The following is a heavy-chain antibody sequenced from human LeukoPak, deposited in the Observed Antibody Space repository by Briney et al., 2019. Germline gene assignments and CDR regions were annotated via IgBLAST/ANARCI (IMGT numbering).Heavy chain of an antibody. Sequence: ASVKVSCKASGYTFTSYYIRWVRQAPGQGLEWMVWMNPNSANTGYAQKFQGRVTMTSNTSISTAYMELSSLRSEDTAVYYCARVPREIMSIWGQGTMVTVSS. J-gene: IGHJ3*02. CDR3: ARVPREIMSI. D-gene: IGHD2-8*01. V-gene: IGHV1-8*02. CDR1: GYTFTSYY. CDR2: MNPNSANT.